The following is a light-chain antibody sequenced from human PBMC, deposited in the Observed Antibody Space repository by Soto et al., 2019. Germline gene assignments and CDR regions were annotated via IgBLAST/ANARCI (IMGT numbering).Light chain of an antibody. J-gene: IGLJ2*01. CDR1: SSDVGGYNY. Sequence: QSVLTQPPSASGSPGQSVTISCIGTSSDVGGYNYVSWYQQLPGKAPPLMIYEVSKRPSGVPDRFSGSKSGSSASLTVSGLHAEDEAEYYCSSYAGTLGVFGGGTKLTVL. CDR2: EVS. V-gene: IGLV2-8*01. CDR3: SSYAGTLGV.